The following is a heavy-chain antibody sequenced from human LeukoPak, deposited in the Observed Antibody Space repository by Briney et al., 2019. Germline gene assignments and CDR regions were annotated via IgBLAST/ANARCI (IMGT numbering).Heavy chain of an antibody. J-gene: IGHJ3*02. Sequence: PETLSLTCAVYGGSFSGYYWSWLRQPPGKGLEWIGEINHSGSTNYNPSLKSRVTISVDTSKNQFSLKLSSVTAADTAVYYCARGRYCSSTSCYYAFDIWGQGTMVTVSS. D-gene: IGHD2-2*01. CDR1: GGSFSGYY. V-gene: IGHV4-34*01. CDR3: ARGRYCSSTSCYYAFDI. CDR2: INHSGST.